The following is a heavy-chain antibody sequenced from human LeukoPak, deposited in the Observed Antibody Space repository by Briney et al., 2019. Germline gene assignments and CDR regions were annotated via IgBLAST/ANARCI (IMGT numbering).Heavy chain of an antibody. CDR2: NNTNTGNP. J-gene: IGHJ5*02. V-gene: IGHV7-4-1*02. Sequence: ASVKVSCKASGYTFTSYAMNWVRQAPGQGLEWMGWNNTNTGNPTYAQGFTGRFVFSLDTSVSTAYLQISSLKAEDTAVYYCARGHSVGEWLLYRNWFDPWGQGTLVTVSS. D-gene: IGHD3-3*01. CDR3: ARGHSVGEWLLYRNWFDP. CDR1: GYTFTSYA.